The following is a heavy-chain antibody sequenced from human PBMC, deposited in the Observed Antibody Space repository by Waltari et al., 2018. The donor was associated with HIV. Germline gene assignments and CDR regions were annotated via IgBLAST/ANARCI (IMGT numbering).Heavy chain of an antibody. CDR3: ARTFLYCSGGTCYFDY. CDR2: INPNGGGT. J-gene: IGHJ4*02. Sequence: QVQLVQSGAEVKKPGASVKVSCKASGYTFTGYYMHWVRQAPGKGLEWMGWINPNGGGTTYAQKFQGRVTMTRDTSISTAYMELSRLRSDDTAVYYCARTFLYCSGGTCYFDYWGQGTLVTVSS. D-gene: IGHD2-15*01. CDR1: GYTFTGYY. V-gene: IGHV1-2*02.